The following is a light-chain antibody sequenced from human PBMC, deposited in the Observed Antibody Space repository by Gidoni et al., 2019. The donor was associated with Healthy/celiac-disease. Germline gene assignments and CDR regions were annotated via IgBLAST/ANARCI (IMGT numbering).Light chain of an antibody. CDR2: DAS. Sequence: DIQMTQSPSSLSASVGDRVTITCHASQDISNYLNWYQQKPGKAPKLLIYDASNFETGVPSRFSGSGSGTDFTFTISSLQPEDIATYCCQQYDNLPLTFGGGTKVEIK. CDR3: QQYDNLPLT. J-gene: IGKJ4*01. CDR1: QDISNY. V-gene: IGKV1-33*01.